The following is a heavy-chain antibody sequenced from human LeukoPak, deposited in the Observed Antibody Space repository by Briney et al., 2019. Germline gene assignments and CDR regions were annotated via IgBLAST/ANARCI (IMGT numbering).Heavy chain of an antibody. J-gene: IGHJ5*02. CDR1: GGTFSSYT. Sequence: SVKVSCKASGGTFSSYTISWVRQAPGQGLEWMGRIIPILGIANYAQKFQGRVTITADKSTSTAYMELSSLRSEDTAVYYCARSTTMVRGADINWFDPWGQGTLVTVSS. CDR2: IIPILGIA. V-gene: IGHV1-69*02. D-gene: IGHD3-10*01. CDR3: ARSTTMVRGADINWFDP.